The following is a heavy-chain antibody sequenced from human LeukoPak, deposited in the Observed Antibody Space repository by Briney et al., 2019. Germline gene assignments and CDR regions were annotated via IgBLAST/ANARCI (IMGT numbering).Heavy chain of an antibody. D-gene: IGHD5-18*01. CDR2: ISGSGGST. CDR3: AKETGASYDYPLDY. V-gene: IGHV3-23*01. J-gene: IGHJ4*02. CDR1: GFTFSSYA. Sequence: GGSLRLSCAASGFTFSSYAMIWVRQAPGKGLEWVSGISGSGGSTFYADSVKGRFTISRDNSKDTPYLQMNSLRDEDTAVYYCAKETGASYDYPLDYWGQGTLVTVSS.